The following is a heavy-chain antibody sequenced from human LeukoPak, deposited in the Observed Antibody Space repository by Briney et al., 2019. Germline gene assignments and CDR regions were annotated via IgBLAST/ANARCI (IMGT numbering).Heavy chain of an antibody. CDR3: AVKWTYDGFDI. J-gene: IGHJ3*02. CDR1: GFTFSSYW. D-gene: IGHD1-26*01. V-gene: IGHV3-74*01. CDR2: INSDGSTT. Sequence: GGSLRLSCAASGFTFSSYWMHWVRQAPGRGLVWVSRINSDGSTTTYADSMKGRFTISRDNAKNTLYLQMNSLRAEDTAVYYCAVKWTYDGFDIWGQGTMVTVSS.